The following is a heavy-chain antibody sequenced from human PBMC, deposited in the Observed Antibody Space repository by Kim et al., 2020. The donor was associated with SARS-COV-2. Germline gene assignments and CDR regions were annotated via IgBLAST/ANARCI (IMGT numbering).Heavy chain of an antibody. CDR2: IYYSGNT. V-gene: IGHV4-39*01. Sequence: SETLSLTCTVSGGSIRTSSYYWGWIRQPPGKGLEWIGNIYYSGNTYYNSSLKSRVTIFLDTSKNQFTLKLSSVTAADTAVYYCARALDYYDRSAYYDWGQGTLVTVSS. D-gene: IGHD3-22*01. CDR1: GGSIRTSSYY. CDR3: ARALDYYDRSAYYD. J-gene: IGHJ4*02.